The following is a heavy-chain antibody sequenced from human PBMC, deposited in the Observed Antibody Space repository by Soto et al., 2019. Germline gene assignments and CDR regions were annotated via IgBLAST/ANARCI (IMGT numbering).Heavy chain of an antibody. D-gene: IGHD6-6*01. Sequence: SVKVSCKASGCTFSSYAISCVRQASGQVLEWMGGITPIFGTANYAQKFQGRVTITADESTSTAYMELSSLRSEDTAVYYCARDTPIAARPYYYYGMDVWGQGTTVTVSS. CDR3: ARDTPIAARPYYYYGMDV. J-gene: IGHJ6*02. V-gene: IGHV1-69*13. CDR1: GCTFSSYA. CDR2: ITPIFGTA.